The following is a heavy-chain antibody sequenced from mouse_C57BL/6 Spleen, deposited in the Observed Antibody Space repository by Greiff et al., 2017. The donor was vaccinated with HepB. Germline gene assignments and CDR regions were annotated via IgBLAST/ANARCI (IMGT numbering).Heavy chain of an antibody. CDR3: ARGGYYFWFAY. CDR2: ISYSGST. CDR1: GYSITSGYD. J-gene: IGHJ3*01. Sequence: DVKLQESGPGMVKPSQSLSLTCTVTGYSITSGYDWHWIRHFPGNKLEWMGYISYSGSTNYNPSLKSRISITHDTSKNHFFLKLNSVTTEDTATYYCARGGYYFWFAYWGQGTLVTVSA. V-gene: IGHV3-1*01. D-gene: IGHD2-3*01.